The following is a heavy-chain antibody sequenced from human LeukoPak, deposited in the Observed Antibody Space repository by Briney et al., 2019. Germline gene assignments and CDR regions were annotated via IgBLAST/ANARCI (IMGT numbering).Heavy chain of an antibody. J-gene: IGHJ6*03. D-gene: IGHD3-10*01. V-gene: IGHV3-11*04. CDR3: ASGSYGSGFYYFYYMDV. Sequence: GSLRLSCAASGITFSDHYMSWIRQAPGKGLEWLSYISSGGDSIYYAASVKGRFTISRDNAKNSVSLQMNSLRAEDTAVYYCASGSYGSGFYYFYYMDVWGKGTTVTVSS. CDR2: ISSGGDSI. CDR1: GITFSDHY.